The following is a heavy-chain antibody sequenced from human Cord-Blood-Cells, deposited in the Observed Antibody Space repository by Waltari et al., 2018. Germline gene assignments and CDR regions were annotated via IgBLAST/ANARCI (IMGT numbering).Heavy chain of an antibody. CDR1: GGSFSGYY. CDR3: ARRPPPYSGSYYWFDP. Sequence: QVQLQQWGAGLLKPSETLSLTCAVYGGSFSGYYWSWIRQPPGKGLEWIGEINHSGSTNYNPYLKSRVTISVDTSKNQFSLKLSSVTAADTAVYYCARRPPPYSGSYYWFDPWGQGTLVTVSS. D-gene: IGHD1-26*01. V-gene: IGHV4-34*01. J-gene: IGHJ5*02. CDR2: INHSGST.